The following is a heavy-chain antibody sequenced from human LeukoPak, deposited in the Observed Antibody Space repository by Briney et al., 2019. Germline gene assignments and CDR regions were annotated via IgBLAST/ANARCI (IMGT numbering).Heavy chain of an antibody. J-gene: IGHJ4*02. CDR1: GGSLSSYY. V-gene: IGHV4-59*01. CDR3: ARGGILSFDY. Sequence: SETLSLTCTVSGGSLSSYYWSWVRQPPGKGLEWIGYIYYSGSTNYNPSLKSRVTISVDTSKNQFSLKLSSVTAADTAVYYCARGGILSFDYWGQGTLVTVSS. D-gene: IGHD3-16*01. CDR2: IYYSGST.